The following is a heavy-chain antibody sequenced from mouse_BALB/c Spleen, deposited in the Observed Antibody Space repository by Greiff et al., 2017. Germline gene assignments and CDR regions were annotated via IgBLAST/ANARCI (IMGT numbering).Heavy chain of an antibody. D-gene: IGHD1-1*01. CDR1: GFTFSDYG. V-gene: IGHV5-15*02. Sequence: DVQLQESGGGLVQPGGSRKLSCAASGFTFSDYGMAWVRQAPGKGPEWVAFISNLAYSIYYADTVTGRFTISRENAKNTLYLEMSSLRSEDTAMYYCARNDYYGSSYSYYYAMDYWGQGTSVTVSS. CDR3: ARNDYYGSSYSYYYAMDY. J-gene: IGHJ4*01. CDR2: ISNLAYSI.